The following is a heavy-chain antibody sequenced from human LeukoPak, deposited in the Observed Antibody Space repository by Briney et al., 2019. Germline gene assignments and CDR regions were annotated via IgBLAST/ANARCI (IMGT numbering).Heavy chain of an antibody. CDR3: ARTTYYYDSSGYLPYYYMDV. V-gene: IGHV4-39*01. D-gene: IGHD3-22*01. CDR2: IYYSGST. CDR1: GGSISSSSYY. Sequence: SETLSLTCTVSGGSISSSSYYWGWIRQPPGKGLEWIGSIYYSGSTYYNPSLKSRGTISVDTSKNQFSLKLSSVTAADTAVYYCARTTYYYDSSGYLPYYYMDVWGKGTTVTISS. J-gene: IGHJ6*03.